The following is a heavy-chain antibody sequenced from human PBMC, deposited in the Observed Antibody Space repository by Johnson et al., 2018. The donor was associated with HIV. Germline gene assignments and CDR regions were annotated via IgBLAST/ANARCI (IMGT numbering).Heavy chain of an antibody. Sequence: MQLVESGGGLVQPGGSLRLSCAASGFTFSSYAMSWVRQAPGKGLEWVSAISGSGGSTYYADSVKGRFTISRDNSKNTLYLQMNSLRPEDTAAYYCATIAAHGAAFDIWGQGTVVTVSS. CDR1: GFTFSSYA. CDR3: ATIAAHGAAFDI. V-gene: IGHV3-23*04. J-gene: IGHJ3*02. D-gene: IGHD6-25*01. CDR2: ISGSGGST.